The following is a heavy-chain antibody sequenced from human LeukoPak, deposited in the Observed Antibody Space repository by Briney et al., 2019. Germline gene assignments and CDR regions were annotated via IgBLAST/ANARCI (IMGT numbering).Heavy chain of an antibody. CDR2: INWRSDFV. J-gene: IGHJ3*02. D-gene: IGHD1-14*01. CDR3: AKDLRYRTVVPLNRPPIDAFDI. V-gene: IGHV3-9*01. CDR1: GFAFGDYA. Sequence: PGGSLRLSCAGSGFAFGDYAIHWVRQAPGKGLEWVCGINWRSDFVAYADSVRGRFTISRDNAKNSVYLQMSSLGPEDTAVYYCAKDLRYRTVVPLNRPPIDAFDIWGQGTMVTVSS.